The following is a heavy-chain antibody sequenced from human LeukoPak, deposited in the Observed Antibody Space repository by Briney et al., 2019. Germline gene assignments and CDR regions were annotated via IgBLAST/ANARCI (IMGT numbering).Heavy chain of an antibody. CDR2: ISGSGGRP. J-gene: IGHJ4*02. V-gene: IGHV3-23*01. Sequence: GGSLRLSCAASGFTFSSCAMSWVRQAPGKGLEWVSAISGSGGRPYYADSVKGRFTISRDNSKNTLYLQMNSLRAEDTAVYYCARHPEPGYCSSTSCHESFFDYWGQGTLVTVSS. CDR3: ARHPEPGYCSSTSCHESFFDY. CDR1: GFTFSSCA. D-gene: IGHD2-2*01.